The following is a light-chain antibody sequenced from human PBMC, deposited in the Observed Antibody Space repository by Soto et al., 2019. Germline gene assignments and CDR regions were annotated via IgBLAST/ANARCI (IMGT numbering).Light chain of an antibody. CDR3: MQATQYPWT. V-gene: IGKV2-24*01. J-gene: IGKJ1*01. CDR1: QSLVHNDGNTY. Sequence: EIVMTQTPLSSAVTLGQPASISCRSSQSLVHNDGNTYLTWFQQRPGQPPRLLLYKISNRFSGVPDRFSGSGAGTDFKLKIRRVEVEDVGVYYCMQATQYPWTFGQGTKVEIK. CDR2: KIS.